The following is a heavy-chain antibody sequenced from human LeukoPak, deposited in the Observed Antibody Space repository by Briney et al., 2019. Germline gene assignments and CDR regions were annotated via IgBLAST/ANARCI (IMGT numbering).Heavy chain of an antibody. J-gene: IGHJ4*02. V-gene: IGHV4-30-4*08. CDR3: ASQGIAVAGRDY. D-gene: IGHD6-19*01. CDR1: GGSISSGDYY. CDR2: IYYSGST. Sequence: PSENLSLTCTVSGGSISSGDYYWSWIRQPPGKGLECIGFIYYSGSTYYNPSHKSRVTISVDTSKNQFSLKLSSVTAADTAVYYCASQGIAVAGRDYWGQGTLVTVSS.